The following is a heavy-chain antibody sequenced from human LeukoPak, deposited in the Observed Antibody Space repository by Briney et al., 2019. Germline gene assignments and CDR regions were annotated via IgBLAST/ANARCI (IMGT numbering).Heavy chain of an antibody. J-gene: IGHJ6*02. D-gene: IGHD3-10*01. V-gene: IGHV3-23*01. Sequence: GGSLRLSCAAFGFKSRISAMSWVRQAPGKGLEWVSVLGGSGETTNYADSVKGRFTISRDRSKTTVFLQMNSLRVEDTGVYYCASKFGESYHYFYGLDVWGQGTTVTVS. CDR2: LGGSGETT. CDR3: ASKFGESYHYFYGLDV. CDR1: GFKSRISA.